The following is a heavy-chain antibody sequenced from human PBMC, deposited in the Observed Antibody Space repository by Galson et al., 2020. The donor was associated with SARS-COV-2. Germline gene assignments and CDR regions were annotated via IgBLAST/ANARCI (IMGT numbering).Heavy chain of an antibody. J-gene: IGHJ4*02. CDR1: GDNVSSDRAA. CDR3: ARDPSDWTFFDY. D-gene: IGHD1-1*01. CDR2: TYYRSKWNN. Sequence: QTLSLTCAISGDNVSSDRAAWNWIRQSPSSGLEWLGRTYYRSKWNNDHAVSMKGRLIINPDTSENQFSLQLDSVTPEDTAVYYRARDPSDWTFFDYWGQGTLVTVSS. V-gene: IGHV6-1*01.